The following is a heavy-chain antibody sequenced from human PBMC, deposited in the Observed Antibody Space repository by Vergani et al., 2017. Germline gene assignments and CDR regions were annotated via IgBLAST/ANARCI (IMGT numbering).Heavy chain of an antibody. D-gene: IGHD6-6*01. CDR3: PKDLGTSSGCGWFDP. J-gene: IGHJ5*02. V-gene: IGHV3-9*02. CDR2: ISWNSNSI. CDR1: GFTSAGYA. Sequence: EVQLEESGGGLVLPGRSLRLSCVASGFTSAGYAMHWVRQAPGKCLEWVSGISWNSNSIGYADSVKGRFTISRDNAKNSLYLKMNSVRAEDKALYYCPKDLGTSSGCGWFDPWGQGTLVTVAS.